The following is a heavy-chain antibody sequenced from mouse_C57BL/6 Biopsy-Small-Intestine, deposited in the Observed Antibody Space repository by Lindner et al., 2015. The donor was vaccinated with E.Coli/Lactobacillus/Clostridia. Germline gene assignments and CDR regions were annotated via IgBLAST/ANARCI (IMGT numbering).Heavy chain of an antibody. CDR2: ISAHNGST. D-gene: IGHD3-1*01. CDR1: GYTFSTYG. Sequence: SVKVSCKASGYTFSTYGITWVRQAPGQGLEWMGWISAHNGSTNYAQKLQGRVTMTADTSTSTAYMELKSLRSDDTAVYYCARRSAPAAILGLDYWGQGTLVTISS. CDR3: ARRSAPAAILGLDY. J-gene: IGHJ4*01. V-gene: IGHV1-85*01.